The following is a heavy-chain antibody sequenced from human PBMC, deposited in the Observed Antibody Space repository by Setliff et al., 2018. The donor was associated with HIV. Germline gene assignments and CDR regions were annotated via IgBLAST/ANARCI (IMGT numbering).Heavy chain of an antibody. V-gene: IGHV1-3*01. Sequence: ASVKVSCKASGYTFTNYAIHWVRQAPGQRLEWMGWINPGNGNTKYSQKFQGRVTITRDTSATTAYMELSSLRSEDTAIFYCAREPFGGDDAFDIWGQGTMVTVSS. CDR2: INPGNGNT. CDR3: AREPFGGDDAFDI. J-gene: IGHJ3*02. CDR1: GYTFTNYA. D-gene: IGHD3-10*01.